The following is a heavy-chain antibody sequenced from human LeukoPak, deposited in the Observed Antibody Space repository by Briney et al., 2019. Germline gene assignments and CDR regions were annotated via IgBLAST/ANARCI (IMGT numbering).Heavy chain of an antibody. CDR3: ARHDDYSNFNEYYFDY. D-gene: IGHD4-11*01. Sequence: GESLKISCKGSGYSFTSYWIGWVRQMPGKGLEWMGIIYPGDSDTRYSPSFQGQVTTSVDKSISTAYLQWSSLKASDTAMYYCARHDDYSNFNEYYFDYWGQGTLVTVSS. V-gene: IGHV5-51*01. J-gene: IGHJ4*02. CDR1: GYSFTSYW. CDR2: IYPGDSDT.